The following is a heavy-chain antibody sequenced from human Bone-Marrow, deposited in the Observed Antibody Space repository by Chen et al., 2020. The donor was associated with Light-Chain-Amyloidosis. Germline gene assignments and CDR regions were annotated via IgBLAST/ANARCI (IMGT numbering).Heavy chain of an antibody. CDR1: GFTFSSYA. Sequence: QVQLVESGGGVVQPGRSLRLSCAASGFTFSSYAMHWVRQAPGKGLEWVAVISYDGSNKYYADSVKGRFTISRDNSKNTLYLQMNSLRAEDTAVYYCARSIAARTPLPEDYYYYGMDVWGQGTTVTVSS. J-gene: IGHJ6*02. CDR3: ARSIAARTPLPEDYYYYGMDV. V-gene: IGHV3-30*04. D-gene: IGHD6-6*01. CDR2: ISYDGSNK.